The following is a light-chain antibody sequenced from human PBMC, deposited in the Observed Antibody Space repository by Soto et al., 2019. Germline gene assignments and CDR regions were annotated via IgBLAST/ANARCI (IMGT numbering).Light chain of an antibody. J-gene: IGKJ1*01. Sequence: EIVMTQSPATLSVSPGERATLSCRASQSVSSNLAWYQQKPGQAPRLLIYGASTRATGIPVRFSGSGSGTGFTLIISRLEPEDFAVYYCQQYGSSPTTFGQGTKVAI. V-gene: IGKV3-20*01. CDR2: GAS. CDR1: QSVSSN. CDR3: QQYGSSPTT.